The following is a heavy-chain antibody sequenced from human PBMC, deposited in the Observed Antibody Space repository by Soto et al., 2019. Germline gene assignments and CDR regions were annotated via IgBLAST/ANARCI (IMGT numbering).Heavy chain of an antibody. V-gene: IGHV3-21*01. CDR2: ISSSSSYI. CDR3: ARDFIVATITDYYYYRMDV. D-gene: IGHD5-12*01. CDR1: GFTFSSYS. J-gene: IGHJ6*02. Sequence: GGSLRLSCAASGFTFSSYSMNWVRQAPGKGLEWVSSISSSSSYIYYADSVKGRFTISRDNAKNSLYLQMNSLRAEDTAVYYCARDFIVATITDYYYYRMDVWGQGTTVTVSS.